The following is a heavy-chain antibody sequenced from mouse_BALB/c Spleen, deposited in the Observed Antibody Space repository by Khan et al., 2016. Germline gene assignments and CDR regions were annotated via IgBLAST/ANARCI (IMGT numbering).Heavy chain of an antibody. D-gene: IGHD1-1*02. CDR3: ARGCEECGVED. V-gene: IGHV5-9-2*01. J-gene: IGHJ1*01. Sequence: EVELVESGGGLVKPGGSLKLSCAASGFTFSSYGMSWVRQTPEKRLEWVATISGGDRYTYYPDSVKGRFTISRDNAKNNLYLQMSTLRSEDTALSDCARGCEECGVEDGGEGTSVTVSS. CDR2: ISGGDRYT. CDR1: GFTFSSYG.